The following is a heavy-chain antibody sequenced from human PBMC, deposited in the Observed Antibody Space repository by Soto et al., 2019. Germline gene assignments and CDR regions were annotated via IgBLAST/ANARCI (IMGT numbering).Heavy chain of an antibody. Sequence: GGSLRLSCAASGFTFSSYSMNWVRQAPGKGLEWVSSISSSSSYIYYADSVKGRFTISRDNAKNSLYLQMNSLRAEDTAVYYCARDPSLEWLLSPSHYFDYWGQGTLVTVSS. CDR1: GFTFSSYS. CDR3: ARDPSLEWLLSPSHYFDY. V-gene: IGHV3-21*01. D-gene: IGHD3-3*01. CDR2: ISSSSSYI. J-gene: IGHJ4*02.